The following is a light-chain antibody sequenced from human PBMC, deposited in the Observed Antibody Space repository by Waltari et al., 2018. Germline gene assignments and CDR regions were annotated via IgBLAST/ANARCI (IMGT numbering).Light chain of an antibody. CDR1: SSNIGHYA. Sequence: QSVLTQPPSVSEVPRQRVTISCSGSSSNIGHYAVHWYQQPPGKAPKLLIYSNDMLPSGVSDRFSGSKSGTSASLAISRLQSEDEAIYYCAAWDDSLNGPVFGGGTKLTVL. CDR3: AAWDDSLNGPV. V-gene: IGLV1-36*01. CDR2: SND. J-gene: IGLJ2*01.